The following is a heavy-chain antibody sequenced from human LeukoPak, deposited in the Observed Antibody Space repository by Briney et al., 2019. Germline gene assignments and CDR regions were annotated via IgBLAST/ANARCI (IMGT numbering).Heavy chain of an antibody. V-gene: IGHV4-34*01. J-gene: IGHJ4*02. CDR2: INHSGST. D-gene: IGHD3-10*01. Sequence: NPSETLSLTCAVYGGSFSGYYWSWIRQPPGKGLEWIGEINHSGSTNYNPSLKSRVTISVDTSKNQFSLKLSSVTAADTAVYYRARGRLNPRGSGSYYLDYWGQGTLVTVSS. CDR3: ARGRLNPRGSGSYYLDY. CDR1: GGSFSGYY.